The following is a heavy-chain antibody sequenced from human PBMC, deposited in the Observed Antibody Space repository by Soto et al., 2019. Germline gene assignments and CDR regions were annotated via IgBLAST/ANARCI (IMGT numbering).Heavy chain of an antibody. CDR2: INSDGSST. V-gene: IGHV3-74*01. D-gene: IGHD6-19*01. Sequence: GESLKISCAASGFTFSSYWMHWVRQAPGKGLVWVSRINSDGSSTSYADSVKGRFTISRDNAKNTLYLQMNSLRAEDTAVYYGARSGGIAVAGAFDNWGQGTMVTVSS. J-gene: IGHJ3*02. CDR3: ARSGGIAVAGAFDN. CDR1: GFTFSSYW.